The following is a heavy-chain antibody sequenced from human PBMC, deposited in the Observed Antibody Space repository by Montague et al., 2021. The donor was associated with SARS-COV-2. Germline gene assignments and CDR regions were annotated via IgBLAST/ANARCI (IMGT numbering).Heavy chain of an antibody. Sequence: SETLSLTCTVSGVSISTYPWSWIRQPPGKALEWIGRIHHNGDTTYNPSLKSRVTMSVDTSTNQFSLKLTSVTAADTAMYYCARGSGHYYSPFDNWGQGTLVTVSS. D-gene: IGHD6-19*01. V-gene: IGHV4-4*07. CDR3: ARGSGHYYSPFDN. J-gene: IGHJ4*02. CDR2: IHHNGDT. CDR1: GVSISTYP.